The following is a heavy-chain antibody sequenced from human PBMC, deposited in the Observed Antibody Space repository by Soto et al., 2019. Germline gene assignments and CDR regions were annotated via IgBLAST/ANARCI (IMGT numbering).Heavy chain of an antibody. CDR3: ARGGGVYYFDY. V-gene: IGHV4-59*01. J-gene: IGHJ4*02. Sequence: SETLSLTCTVSGGSISSYYWSWIRQPPGKGLEWIGYIYYSGITDYNPSLKSRVTISVDTSKSQFSLKLSSVTAADTAVYYCARGGGVYYFDYWGQGTLDTVS. D-gene: IGHD2-8*02. CDR2: IYYSGIT. CDR1: GGSISSYY.